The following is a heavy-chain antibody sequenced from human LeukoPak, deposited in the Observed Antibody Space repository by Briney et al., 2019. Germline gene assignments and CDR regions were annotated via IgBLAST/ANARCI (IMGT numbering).Heavy chain of an antibody. CDR1: GGSISSYY. CDR3: ARSGPVSAYYYYYYMDV. D-gene: IGHD4-11*01. Sequence: SETLSLTCTVSGGSISSYYWSWIRQPAGKGLEWIGRIYTSGSTNYNPSLKSRVTMSVDTSTNQFSLKLSSVTAADTAVYYCARSGPVSAYYYYYYMDVWGKGTTVTVSS. CDR2: IYTSGST. V-gene: IGHV4-4*07. J-gene: IGHJ6*03.